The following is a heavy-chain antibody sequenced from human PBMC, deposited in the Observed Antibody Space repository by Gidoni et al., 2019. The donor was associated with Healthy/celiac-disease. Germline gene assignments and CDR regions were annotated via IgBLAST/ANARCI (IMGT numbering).Heavy chain of an antibody. V-gene: IGHV3-9*01. J-gene: IGHJ4*02. CDR3: AKGGVVVPAASDY. CDR2: ISWNSGSI. Sequence: EVQLVESGGGLVQPGRSLRLSCAASGFTFDDYAMHWVRQAPGKGLEWVSGISWNSGSIGYADSVKGRFTISRDNAKNSLYLQMNSLRAEDTALYYCAKGGVVVPAASDYWGQGTLVTVSS. D-gene: IGHD2-2*01. CDR1: GFTFDDYA.